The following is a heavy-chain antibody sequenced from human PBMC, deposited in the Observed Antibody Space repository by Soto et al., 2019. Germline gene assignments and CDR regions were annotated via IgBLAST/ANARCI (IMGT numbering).Heavy chain of an antibody. J-gene: IGHJ4*02. Sequence: QVQLVQSGAEVKKPGASVKVSCKASGYTFTSYGISWVRQAPGQGLEWMGWISAYNGNTNYAQKLQGRVTMTTDTSTSTAYLELRSLRSDDTAVYYCARAGGGFFLGELSYFHDYWGQGTLVTVSS. V-gene: IGHV1-18*01. CDR1: GYTFTSYG. CDR2: ISAYNGNT. D-gene: IGHD3-16*02. CDR3: ARAGGGFFLGELSYFHDY.